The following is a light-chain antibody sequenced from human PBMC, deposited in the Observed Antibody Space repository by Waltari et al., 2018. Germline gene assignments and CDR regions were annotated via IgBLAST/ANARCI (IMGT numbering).Light chain of an antibody. Sequence: EIVLTQSPDTLSLSPGERGTLPCRASQSVGRSLTWYQQKPGQAPRLLIYDASRRAPGIPDRFSGSGSGTDFSLTISRLEPEDFAVYYCQNYVRLPATFGQGTKVEIK. J-gene: IGKJ1*01. CDR2: DAS. CDR3: QNYVRLPAT. V-gene: IGKV3-20*01. CDR1: QSVGRS.